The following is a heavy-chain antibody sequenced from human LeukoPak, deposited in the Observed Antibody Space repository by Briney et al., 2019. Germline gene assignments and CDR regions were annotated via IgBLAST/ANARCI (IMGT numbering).Heavy chain of an antibody. V-gene: IGHV1-18*01. CDR3: ARHPKWELPLVWRDDAFDI. CDR2: ISAYNGNT. J-gene: IGHJ3*02. CDR1: GYTFTSYG. D-gene: IGHD1-26*01. Sequence: ASVKVSCKASGYTFTSYGISWVRQAPGQGLEWMGWISAYNGNTNYAQKLQGRVTMTTDTSTSTAYMELRSLRSDDTAVYYCARHPKWELPLVWRDDAFDIWGQGTMVTVSS.